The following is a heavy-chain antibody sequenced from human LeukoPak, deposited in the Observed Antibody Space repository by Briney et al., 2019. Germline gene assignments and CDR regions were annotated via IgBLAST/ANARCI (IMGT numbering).Heavy chain of an antibody. Sequence: SLRLSFPASGFTFSSYPRSWLGQAPWKGLEWVSAISGSGGRTYYADSVKGRFTISRDNSKNTLYLQMNSLRAEDTAVYYCAKPPKHGTDYWGQGTLVTVSS. CDR2: ISGSGGRT. CDR3: AKPPKHGTDY. CDR1: GFTFSSYP. V-gene: IGHV3-23*01. D-gene: IGHD2-21*01. J-gene: IGHJ4*02.